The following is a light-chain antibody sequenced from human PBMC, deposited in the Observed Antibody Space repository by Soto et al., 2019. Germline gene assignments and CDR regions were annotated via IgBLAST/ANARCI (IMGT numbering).Light chain of an antibody. CDR1: HSVRSN. J-gene: IGKJ4*01. V-gene: IGKV3-15*01. CDR3: QQYNDWPPLT. CDR2: AAS. Sequence: ETVMTQSPVTLSLSPGDRATLSCRASHSVRSNLAWYQQQPGQPPRLLIYAASTGSPGIPGRFSGSGSGTAFTLTNISLQYEDSAVYYCQQYNDWPPLTFGGGTKVEIK.